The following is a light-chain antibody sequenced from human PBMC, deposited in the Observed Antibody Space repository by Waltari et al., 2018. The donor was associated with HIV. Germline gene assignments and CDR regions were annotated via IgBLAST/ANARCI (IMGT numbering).Light chain of an antibody. J-gene: IGKJ4*01. CDR2: GAS. CDR1: QTVDRIY. CDR3: QQYDRSWVT. V-gene: IGKV3-20*01. Sequence: ELLLTQSPGTLSLAPGERATLSCRASQTVDRIYLSWYQKKAGQGPRLLVLGASRRATGIPDRFSGSGSGTDFTLTISRLEPEEFAVYYCQQYDRSWVTFGGGTKVEIK.